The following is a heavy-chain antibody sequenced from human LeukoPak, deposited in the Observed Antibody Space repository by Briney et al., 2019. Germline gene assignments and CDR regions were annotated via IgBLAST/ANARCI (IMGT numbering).Heavy chain of an antibody. CDR2: ISNSGTTM. CDR1: GFTFSSYD. Sequence: GGSLRLSCAASGFTFSSYDMDWVRQAPGKGLEWVSYISNSGTTMNYADSVKGRFAISRDNAKNSLYLQMNSLRAEDTAVYYCTRGDTLIWGQGTMVTVSS. J-gene: IGHJ3*02. V-gene: IGHV3-48*03. CDR3: TRGDTLI. D-gene: IGHD2-15*01.